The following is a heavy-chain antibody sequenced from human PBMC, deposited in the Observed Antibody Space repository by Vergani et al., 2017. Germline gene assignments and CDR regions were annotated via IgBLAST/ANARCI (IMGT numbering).Heavy chain of an antibody. CDR2: ISGNGGST. V-gene: IGHV3-23*01. J-gene: IGHJ6*02. Sequence: EVQLLESGGVLEQPGGSLRLSCAASGFAFRSYAMTWVRQAPGKGLEWVSAISGNGGSTYYADSVKGRVTISRDNSKDTLFLQMNGLRPEDTGTYFCAKKGGSLYYYGVDVWGQGTTITVSS. D-gene: IGHD1-26*01. CDR1: GFAFRSYA. CDR3: AKKGGSLYYYGVDV.